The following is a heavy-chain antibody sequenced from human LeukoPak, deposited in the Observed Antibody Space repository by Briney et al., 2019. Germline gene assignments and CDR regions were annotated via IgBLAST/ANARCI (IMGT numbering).Heavy chain of an antibody. J-gene: IGHJ4*02. CDR1: GGSFRSYA. CDR2: IIPIFGTP. CDR3: AKGDSSGYPYSLDY. D-gene: IGHD3-22*01. Sequence: SVKVSCKASGGSFRSYAITWVRQAPGQGPEWMGGIIPIFGTPNYAQKFQGRVTITADESTSTAYMELSRLRSDDTAVYYCAKGDSSGYPYSLDYWGQGTLVTVSS. V-gene: IGHV1-69*13.